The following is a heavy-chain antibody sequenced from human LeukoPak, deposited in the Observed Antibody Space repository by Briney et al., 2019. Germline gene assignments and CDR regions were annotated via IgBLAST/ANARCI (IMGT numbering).Heavy chain of an antibody. V-gene: IGHV3-23*01. CDR2: ISGDGAST. CDR1: GFTFAIHA. D-gene: IGHD3-10*01. J-gene: IGHJ3*01. Sequence: GGSLRLSCAASGFTFAIHAMTWVRQAPGKGLEWVSGISGDGASTHYAESLKGQFTISRDNSQNTLFLQMNSLRVEDTAIYYCAKDSYASGRPLHTFDVWGQGTMVTVSS. CDR3: AKDSYASGRPLHTFDV.